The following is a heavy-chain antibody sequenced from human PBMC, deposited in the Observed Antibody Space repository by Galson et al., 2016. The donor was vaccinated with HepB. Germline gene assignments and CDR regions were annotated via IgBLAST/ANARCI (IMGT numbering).Heavy chain of an antibody. CDR1: GFTFSAYG. D-gene: IGHD2-8*02. CDR2: ISNDGKNK. CDR3: ARRRCTGGSCYSDY. J-gene: IGHJ4*02. Sequence: LRLSCAASGFTFSAYGMHWVRQAPGKGLESVAVISNDGKNKNYADSLRDRFTISRDNPKNTLSLQMNSLRTEDTAVYYCARRRCTGGSCYSDYWGQGTLVTVSS. V-gene: IGHV3-30*04.